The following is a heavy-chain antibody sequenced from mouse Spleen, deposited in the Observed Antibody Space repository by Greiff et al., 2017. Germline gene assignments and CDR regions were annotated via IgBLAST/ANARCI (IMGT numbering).Heavy chain of an antibody. CDR3: TRGKLYYYAMDY. CDR1: GYTFTDYE. CDR2: IDPETGGT. Sequence: QVQLQQSGAELVRPGASVTLSCKASGYTFTDYEMHWVKQTPVHGLEWIGAIDPETGGTAYNQKFKGKAILTADKSSSTAYMELRSLTSEDSAVYYCTRGKLYYYAMDYWGQGTSVTVSS. V-gene: IGHV1-15*01. J-gene: IGHJ4*01.